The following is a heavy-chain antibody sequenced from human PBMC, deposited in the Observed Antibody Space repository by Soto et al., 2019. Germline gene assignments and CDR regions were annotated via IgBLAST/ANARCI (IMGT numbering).Heavy chain of an antibody. CDR3: ARTPYDSADYRRVASYFDF. Sequence: QITLKESGPTLVKPTQTLTLTCSFSGFSLSTNRVAVAWIRQPPGKALEFLALKYWNDDRRYSPSLKTRLSITKHPSKNQVVLKMTHMDPADTATYFCARTPYDSADYRRVASYFDFRGPGTLVTVSS. V-gene: IGHV2-5*01. J-gene: IGHJ2*01. D-gene: IGHD3-22*01. CDR1: GFSLSTNRVA. CDR2: KYWNDDR.